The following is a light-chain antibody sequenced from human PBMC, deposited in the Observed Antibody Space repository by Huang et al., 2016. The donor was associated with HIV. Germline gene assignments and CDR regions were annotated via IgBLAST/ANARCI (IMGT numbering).Light chain of an antibody. V-gene: IGKV1-NL1*01. CDR3: QQYWSTPPAT. J-gene: IGKJ1*01. CDR1: QGISNS. Sequence: DIQMTQSPSSLPASVGDRVTITCRASQGISNSLAWYQQKPVKAPKLLLYAASKLESGVPSRFSGSASGTEYTLTISSLQPEDFATYYCQQYWSTPPATFGQGTKVEIK. CDR2: AAS.